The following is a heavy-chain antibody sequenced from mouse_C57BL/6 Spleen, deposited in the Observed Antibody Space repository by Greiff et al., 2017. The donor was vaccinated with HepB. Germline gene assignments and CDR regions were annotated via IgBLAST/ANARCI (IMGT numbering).Heavy chain of an antibody. CDR3: AREGAYYYGSSRFAY. CDR1: GYAFTNYL. CDR2: INPGSGGT. D-gene: IGHD1-1*01. J-gene: IGHJ3*01. V-gene: IGHV1-54*01. Sequence: QVQLQQSGAELVRPGTSVKVSCKASGYAFTNYLIEWVKQRPGQGLEWIGVINPGSGGTNYNEKFKGKATLTADKSSSTAYMQLSSLTSEDSAVYFCAREGAYYYGSSRFAYWGQGTLVTVSA.